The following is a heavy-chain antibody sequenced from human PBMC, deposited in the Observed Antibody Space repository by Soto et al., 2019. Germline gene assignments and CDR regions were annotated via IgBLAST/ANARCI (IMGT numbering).Heavy chain of an antibody. CDR2: ISHSGGT. CDR1: GVSISSTSW. J-gene: IGHJ5*02. D-gene: IGHD2-2*03. Sequence: SETLSLTCAVSGVSISSTSWWSWVRQSPGKGLEWIGEISHSGGTKYNPSLKSRVTISVDKSNNQFSLKLSSVTAADTAVYYCARNGYCPSSSCSTLHTFDPWGQGTPVTVS. CDR3: ARNGYCPSSSCSTLHTFDP. V-gene: IGHV4-4*02.